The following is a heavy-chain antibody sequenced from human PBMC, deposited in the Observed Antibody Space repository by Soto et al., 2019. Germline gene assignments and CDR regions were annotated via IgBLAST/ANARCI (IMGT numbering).Heavy chain of an antibody. J-gene: IGHJ4*02. CDR3: AREKSGYYDY. CDR2: INAGNGNT. CDR1: GYTFTSYA. V-gene: IGHV1-3*01. Sequence: ASVKVSCKASGYTFTSYAMHCVRQAPGQRLEWMGWINAGNGNTGYAQKFQGRVTMTRNTSISTAYMELSSLRSEDTAVYYCAREKSGYYDYWGQGTLVTVSS. D-gene: IGHD3-3*01.